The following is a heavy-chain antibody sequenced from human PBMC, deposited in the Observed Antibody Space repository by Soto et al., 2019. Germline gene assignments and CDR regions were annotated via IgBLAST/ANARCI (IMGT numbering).Heavy chain of an antibody. J-gene: IGHJ5*02. D-gene: IGHD3-9*01. CDR2: IYYSGST. Sequence: ETLSLTCTVSGGSISSTGYYWGWIRQPPGKGLEWIGSIYYSGSTYYNPSLKSRVTISVDTSKNQFSLRLSSVTAADTAVYYCARGYYDILSSSGDYFDPWGQGTLVTVS. V-gene: IGHV4-39*01. CDR3: ARGYYDILSSSGDYFDP. CDR1: GGSISSTGYY.